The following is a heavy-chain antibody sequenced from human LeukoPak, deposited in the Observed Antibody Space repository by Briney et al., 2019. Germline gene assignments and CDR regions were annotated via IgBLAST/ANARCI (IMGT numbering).Heavy chain of an antibody. CDR3: AKVRQGGVIDSNDY. CDR1: GFTFSDHA. D-gene: IGHD3-16*02. V-gene: IGHV3-23*01. CDR2: VSYLGDNT. Sequence: GGSLRLSCAASGFTFSDHAMSWVRQAPRQGLERVSSVSYLGDNTFYADSVTGRFTLSRDNSKNTLYLQMNSLRAEDTAVYYCAKVRQGGVIDSNDYWGQGTLVTVSS. J-gene: IGHJ4*02.